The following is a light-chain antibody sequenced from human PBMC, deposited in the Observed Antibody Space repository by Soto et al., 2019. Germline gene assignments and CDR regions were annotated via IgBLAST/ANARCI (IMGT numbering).Light chain of an antibody. V-gene: IGKV1-9*01. J-gene: IGKJ1*01. CDR2: GAS. CDR3: QQSETSPWT. CDR1: PAIASF. Sequence: IQLTQSPSSLSASVGDRVTITCRASPAIASFLAWYQQKPGTAPKLLIYGASTLQSGVPSRFSGSRSGTDYTLTIASLQPEDFATYYCQQSETSPWTFGQGTKV.